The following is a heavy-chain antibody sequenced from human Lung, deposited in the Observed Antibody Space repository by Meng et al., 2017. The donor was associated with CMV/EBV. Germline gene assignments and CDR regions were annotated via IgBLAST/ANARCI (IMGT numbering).Heavy chain of an antibody. J-gene: IGHJ4*02. Sequence: QVDLLSLGVEWKKPWASVKVSCKAAGYTFPGYYIHWLRQAPGQGLEWVGRITPSSGGTTYAQKFQGRVTMTRDTSISTAYMELSSLRSDDAAIYYCVRANLGSADYWGQGTLVTVSS. CDR1: GYTFPGYY. D-gene: IGHD7-27*01. V-gene: IGHV1-2*06. CDR3: VRANLGSADY. CDR2: ITPSSGGT.